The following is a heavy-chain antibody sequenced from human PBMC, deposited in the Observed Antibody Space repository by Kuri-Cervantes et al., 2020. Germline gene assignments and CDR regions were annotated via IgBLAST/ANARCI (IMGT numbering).Heavy chain of an antibody. J-gene: IGHJ4*02. CDR2: INPSGGST. D-gene: IGHD3-10*01. CDR3: ARERSEWFGELLSPLDY. V-gene: IGHV1-46*01. Sequence: GESLKISCAASGYTFTSYYMHWVRQAPGQGLEWMGIINPSGGSTSYAQKFQGRVTMTRDTSTSTVYMELSSLRFEDTAVYYCARERSEWFGELLSPLDYWGQGTLVTVSS. CDR1: GYTFTSYY.